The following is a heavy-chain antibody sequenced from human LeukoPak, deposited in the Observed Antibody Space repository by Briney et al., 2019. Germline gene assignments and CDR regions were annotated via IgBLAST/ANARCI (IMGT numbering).Heavy chain of an antibody. V-gene: IGHV4-34*01. CDR3: ARGYSSGWYVKNFDY. Sequence: TSETLSLTCAVYGGSFSGYYWSWIRQPPGKGLEWIGEINHSGSTNYNPSLKSRVTISVDTSKNQFSLKLSPVTAADTAVYYCARGYSSGWYVKNFDYWGQGTLVTVSS. CDR2: INHSGST. D-gene: IGHD6-19*01. J-gene: IGHJ4*02. CDR1: GGSFSGYY.